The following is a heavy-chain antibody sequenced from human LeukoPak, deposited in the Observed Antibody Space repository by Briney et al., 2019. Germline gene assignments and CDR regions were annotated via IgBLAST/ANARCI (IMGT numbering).Heavy chain of an antibody. CDR3: ARFSDYGDCFDY. Sequence: ASVKVSCKASGYTFTGYCMHWVRQAPGQGLEWMGWINPNSGGTNYAQKFQGRVTMTRDTSISTAYMELSRLRSDDTAVYYCARFSDYGDCFDYWGQGTLVTVSS. CDR1: GYTFTGYC. CDR2: INPNSGGT. D-gene: IGHD4-17*01. J-gene: IGHJ4*02. V-gene: IGHV1-2*02.